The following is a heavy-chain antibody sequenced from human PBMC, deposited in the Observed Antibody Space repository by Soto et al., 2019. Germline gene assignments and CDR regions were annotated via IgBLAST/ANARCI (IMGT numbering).Heavy chain of an antibody. J-gene: IGHJ4*02. V-gene: IGHV3-53*02. CDR3: ERSPSWSYYFDY. CDR2: IYSGGST. Sequence: EVQLVETGGGLIQPGGSLRLSCAASGFTVSSNYMSWVRQAPGKGLEWVSVIYSGGSTYYADSVKGRFTISRDNSKNTLYLQMNSLRAEDTAVYYCERSPSWSYYFDYWGQGTLVTVSS. D-gene: IGHD6-13*01. CDR1: GFTVSSNY.